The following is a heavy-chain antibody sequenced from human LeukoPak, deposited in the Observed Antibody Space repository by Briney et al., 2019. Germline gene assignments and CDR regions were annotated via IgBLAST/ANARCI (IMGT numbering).Heavy chain of an antibody. J-gene: IGHJ4*02. Sequence: PSETLSLTCAVYGGSFSGYHWSWIRQPPVKGLEWIGEINHSGSTNYNPSLKSRVTISVDTSKNQFSLKLSSVTAADTAVYYCAISSNRGSYYGFDYWGQGTLVTVSS. V-gene: IGHV4-34*01. CDR1: GGSFSGYH. CDR3: AISSNRGSYYGFDY. D-gene: IGHD1-26*01. CDR2: INHSGST.